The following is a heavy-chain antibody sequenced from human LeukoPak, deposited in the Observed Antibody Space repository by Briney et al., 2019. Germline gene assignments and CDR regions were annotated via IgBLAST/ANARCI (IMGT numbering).Heavy chain of an antibody. Sequence: GGSLRLSCAASGFTFSSYGMHWVRQAPGKGLEWVVFIRYDGSNKYYADSVKGRFTISRDNSKNTLYLQMNSLRAEDTAVYYCAKTFPDSSGYSFVTLGYWGQGTLVTVSS. CDR3: AKTFPDSSGYSFVTLGY. J-gene: IGHJ4*02. CDR1: GFTFSSYG. CDR2: IRYDGSNK. V-gene: IGHV3-30*02. D-gene: IGHD3-22*01.